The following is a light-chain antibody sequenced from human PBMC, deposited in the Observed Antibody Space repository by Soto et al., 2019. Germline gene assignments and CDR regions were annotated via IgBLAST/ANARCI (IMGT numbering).Light chain of an antibody. J-gene: IGLJ2*01. Sequence: QLVLTQSSSASASLGSSVKLTCTLNSGHSTYIIAWHQHQPGKAPRYLMKLEGSGSYNKGSGVPDRFSGSSSGADRYLAISNLRSEDEAAYYCETWDSDTRVFGGGTKLTVL. CDR1: SGHSTYI. V-gene: IGLV4-60*03. CDR3: ETWDSDTRV. CDR2: LEGSGSY.